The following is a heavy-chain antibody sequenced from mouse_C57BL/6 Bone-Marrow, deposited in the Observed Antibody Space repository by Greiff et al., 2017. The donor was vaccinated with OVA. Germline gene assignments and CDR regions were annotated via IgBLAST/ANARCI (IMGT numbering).Heavy chain of an antibody. CDR3: ARHWDEAWFAY. CDR2: IYPRSGNT. V-gene: IGHV1-81*01. CDR1: GYTFTSYG. D-gene: IGHD4-1*01. J-gene: IGHJ3*01. Sequence: QVQLQQSGAELARPGASVKLSCKASGYTFTSYGISWVKQRTGQGLEWIGVIYPRSGNTYYNEKFKGKATLTADKSSSTAYMELRSLTSEDSAVYFCARHWDEAWFAYWGQGTLVTVSA.